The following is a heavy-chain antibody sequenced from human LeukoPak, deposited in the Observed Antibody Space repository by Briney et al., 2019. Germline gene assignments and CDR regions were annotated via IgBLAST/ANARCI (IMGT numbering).Heavy chain of an antibody. D-gene: IGHD3-22*01. CDR2: IKSKTDGGTT. Sequence: GGSLRLSCAASGFTFSSAWMSWVRQAPGKGLEWVGRIKSKTDGGTTDYAAPVKGRFTISRDDSKNTLYLQMNSLKTEDTAVYYCTTDQYYYDSSGSKYYFDYWGQGTLVTVSS. J-gene: IGHJ4*02. CDR1: GFTFSSAW. CDR3: TTDQYYYDSSGSKYYFDY. V-gene: IGHV3-15*01.